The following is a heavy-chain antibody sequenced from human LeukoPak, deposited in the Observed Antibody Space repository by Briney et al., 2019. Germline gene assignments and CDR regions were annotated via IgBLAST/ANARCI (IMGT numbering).Heavy chain of an antibody. J-gene: IGHJ6*02. V-gene: IGHV4-4*09. CDR2: IYTSGST. CDR1: GGSISSYY. CDR3: ARDKRQGGMDV. Sequence: SETLSLTCTVSGGSISSYYWSWIRQPPGKGLEWIGYIYTSGSTNYNPSLKSRVTISVDTSKNQFSLKLSSVTAADTAVYYCARDKRQGGMDVWGQGTTVTVSS.